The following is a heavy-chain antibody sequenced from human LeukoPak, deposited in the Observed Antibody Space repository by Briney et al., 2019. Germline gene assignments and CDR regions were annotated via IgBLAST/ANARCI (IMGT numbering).Heavy chain of an antibody. V-gene: IGHV5-51*01. CDR1: GYSFTSYW. Sequence: GESLKISCKGSGYSFTSYWIGWVRQMPGKGLEWMGIIYPGDSDTRYSPSFQGQVTISADKSISTAYLQWSSLKASDTAMYYCARHIMQRAVAGIYYYMDVWGKGTTVTISS. D-gene: IGHD6-19*01. J-gene: IGHJ6*03. CDR3: ARHIMQRAVAGIYYYMDV. CDR2: IYPGDSDT.